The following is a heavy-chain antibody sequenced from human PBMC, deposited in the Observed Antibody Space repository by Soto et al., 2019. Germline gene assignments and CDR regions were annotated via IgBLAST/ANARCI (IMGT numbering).Heavy chain of an antibody. CDR3: ASLYKYCTNGVCLD. V-gene: IGHV4-39*01. CDR1: GGSISSSSYY. CDR2: IYYSGRT. J-gene: IGHJ4*02. Sequence: QLQLQESGPGLVKPSETLSLTCTVSGGSISSSSYYWGWIRQPPGKGLEWIGSIYYSGRTYYNPSLKSRVTISVDTSKNQFSLKLSSVTAADTAVYYCASLYKYCTNGVCLDWGQGTLVTVSS. D-gene: IGHD2-8*01.